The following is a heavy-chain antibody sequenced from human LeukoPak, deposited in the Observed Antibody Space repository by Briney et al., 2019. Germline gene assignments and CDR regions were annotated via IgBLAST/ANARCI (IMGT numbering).Heavy chain of an antibody. V-gene: IGHV1-18*01. Sequence: ASVKVSCKASGYTFTSYGISWVRQAPGQGVEWRGWISAYNVNTNYAQKLQGRVTMTTDTSTSTAYMELRSLRSDDTAVYYCARGISDFWSGYYTDYYFDYWGQGTLVTVSS. CDR2: ISAYNVNT. D-gene: IGHD3-3*01. J-gene: IGHJ4*02. CDR1: GYTFTSYG. CDR3: ARGISDFWSGYYTDYYFDY.